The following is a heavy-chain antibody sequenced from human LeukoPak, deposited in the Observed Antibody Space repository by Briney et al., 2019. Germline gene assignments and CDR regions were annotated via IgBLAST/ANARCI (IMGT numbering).Heavy chain of an antibody. CDR1: GFTFSSYW. V-gene: IGHV3-74*01. D-gene: IGHD4-17*01. CDR3: ASIWVTTRGGVSDY. Sequence: PGGSLRLSCAASGFTFSSYWMHWVRQAPGKGLVWVSRINSDGSSTNYADSVKGRFTISRDNAKNTLYLQMNSLRAEDTAVYYCASIWVTTRGGVSDYWGQGTLVTVSS. J-gene: IGHJ4*02. CDR2: INSDGSST.